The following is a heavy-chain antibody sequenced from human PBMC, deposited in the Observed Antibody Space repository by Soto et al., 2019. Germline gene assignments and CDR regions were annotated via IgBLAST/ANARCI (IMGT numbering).Heavy chain of an antibody. CDR2: INPKSGGT. CDR3: ARDLAKVGGSAGFDS. V-gene: IGHV1-2*02. J-gene: IGHJ4*02. D-gene: IGHD1-26*01. Sequence: QVQLVQSGAEVKKPGASVNVSCKASGYTFTVYYMHWVRQAPGQGLEWMGWINPKSGGTMYPQKFQGRVTMTWDTSISTAYMALTRLRSGDTAVYSCARDLAKVGGSAGFDSWGQGTLVTVSS. CDR1: GYTFTVYY.